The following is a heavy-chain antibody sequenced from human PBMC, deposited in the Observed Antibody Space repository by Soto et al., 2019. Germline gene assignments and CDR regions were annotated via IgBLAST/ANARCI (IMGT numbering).Heavy chain of an antibody. CDR1: GGSISSYY. Sequence: PWNPLSSTCTVSGGSISSYYSSWIRQPAGKGLEWIGRIYNGGNTQYNPSLKIRGTMSADTSKSQFSLRLNAVTAAGTGVYYCARDGSESYGLEVWGQGTTVTGSS. CDR3: ARDGSESYGLEV. V-gene: IGHV4-4*07. D-gene: IGHD3-10*01. CDR2: IYNGGNT. J-gene: IGHJ6*02.